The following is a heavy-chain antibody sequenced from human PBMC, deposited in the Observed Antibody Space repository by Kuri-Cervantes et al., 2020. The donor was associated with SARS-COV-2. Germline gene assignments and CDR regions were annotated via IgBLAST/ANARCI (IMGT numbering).Heavy chain of an antibody. Sequence: GGSLRLSCAASGFTSSSYGMHWVRQAPGKGLEWVAVISYDGSNKYYADSVKGRFTISRDNSKNTLYLQMNSLRAEDTAVYYCANDIVGATNFDYWGQGTLVTVSS. CDR1: GFTSSSYG. J-gene: IGHJ4*02. D-gene: IGHD1-26*01. CDR2: ISYDGSNK. V-gene: IGHV3-30*18. CDR3: ANDIVGATNFDY.